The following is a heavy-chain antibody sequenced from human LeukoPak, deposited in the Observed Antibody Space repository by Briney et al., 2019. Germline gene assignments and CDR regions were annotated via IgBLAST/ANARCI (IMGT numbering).Heavy chain of an antibody. J-gene: IGHJ4*02. Sequence: GGSLRLSCAASGFSFSSYAMHWVRQAPGKGLEWVAAVSYDGSNKYYADSVKGRFTISRDNFKNTLYLQMDSLRTEDTAVCYCARDFAGVPAAPLDWGQGTLVTVSS. CDR1: GFSFSSYA. CDR3: ARDFAGVPAAPLD. CDR2: VSYDGSNK. D-gene: IGHD2-2*01. V-gene: IGHV3-30*04.